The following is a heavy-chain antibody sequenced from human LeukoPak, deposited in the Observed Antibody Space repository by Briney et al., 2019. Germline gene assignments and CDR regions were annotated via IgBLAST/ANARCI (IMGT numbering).Heavy chain of an antibody. V-gene: IGHV3-48*01. CDR2: INYNGRDI. CDR1: GFTFNTFG. CDR3: GGDDYGDYHDAFDI. D-gene: IGHD4-17*01. Sequence: GGSLRLSCAASGFTFNTFGMSWVRQAPGKGLEWVSYINYNGRDIYYADSVRGRFTTSRDNSKNTLYLQMNSLRAEDTAVYYCGGDDYGDYHDAFDIWGQGTMVTVSS. J-gene: IGHJ3*02.